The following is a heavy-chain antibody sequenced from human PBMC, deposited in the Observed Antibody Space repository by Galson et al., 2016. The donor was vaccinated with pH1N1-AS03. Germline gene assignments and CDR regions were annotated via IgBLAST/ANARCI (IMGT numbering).Heavy chain of an antibody. V-gene: IGHV4-61*09. CDR1: GGSISSGSYY. J-gene: IGHJ4*02. Sequence: TLSLTCTVSGGSISSGSYYWSWIRQPAGKGLEWIGYIFTSGSTNYNPSLKSRLTISLDTSKNQFSLKLNSVTAADTAVYYCARGKSAGYYFDYWGQGTLAPVSS. CDR2: IFTSGST. CDR3: ARGKSAGYYFDY. D-gene: IGHD3-3*01.